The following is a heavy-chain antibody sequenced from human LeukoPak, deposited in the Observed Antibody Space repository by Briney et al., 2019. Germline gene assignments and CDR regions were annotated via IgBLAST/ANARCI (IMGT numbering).Heavy chain of an antibody. V-gene: IGHV1-69*05. Sequence: GSSVKVSCKASGGTFSSYAISWVRQAPGQGLEWMGGIIPIFGTANYAQKFQGRVTITTDESTSTAYMELSSLRSEDTAVYYCALPSRGFSSSWYVGWVFDYWGQGTLVTVSS. D-gene: IGHD6-13*01. CDR1: GGTFSSYA. CDR3: ALPSRGFSSSWYVGWVFDY. CDR2: IIPIFGTA. J-gene: IGHJ4*02.